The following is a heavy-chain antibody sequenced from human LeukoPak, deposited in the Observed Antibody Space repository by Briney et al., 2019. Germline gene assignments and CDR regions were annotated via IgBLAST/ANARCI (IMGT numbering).Heavy chain of an antibody. CDR3: ARACTSCYKLYAFDI. D-gene: IGHD2-2*02. CDR1: GYTFTGYY. CDR2: INPNSGGT. J-gene: IGHJ3*02. Sequence: GASVKVSCKASGYTFTGYYMHWVRQAPGQGLEWTGWINPNSGGTNYAQKFQGRVTMTRDTSISTAYMELSRLRSDDTAVYYCARACTSCYKLYAFDIWGQGTMVTVSS. V-gene: IGHV1-2*02.